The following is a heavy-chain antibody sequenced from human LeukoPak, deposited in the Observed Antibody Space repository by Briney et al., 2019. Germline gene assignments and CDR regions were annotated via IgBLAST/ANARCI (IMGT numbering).Heavy chain of an antibody. Sequence: SETLSLTCTVSGGSISSYYWSWIRQPPGKGLEWIGYTYYSGSTNYNPSLKSRVTISVDTSKNQFSLKLSSVTAADTAVYYCARGQGIAVAGTPFDYWGQGTLVTVSS. J-gene: IGHJ4*02. D-gene: IGHD6-19*01. CDR2: TYYSGST. V-gene: IGHV4-59*01. CDR3: ARGQGIAVAGTPFDY. CDR1: GGSISSYY.